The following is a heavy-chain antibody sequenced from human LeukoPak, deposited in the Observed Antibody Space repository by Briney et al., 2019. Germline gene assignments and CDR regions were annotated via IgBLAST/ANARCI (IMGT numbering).Heavy chain of an antibody. CDR2: INPNSGGT. CDR1: GYTFTGYY. CDR3: ARDRNSYMDV. V-gene: IGHV1-2*06. Sequence: ASVKVSCKASGYTFTGYYVHWARQAPGQGLEWMGRINPNSGGTNYAQKFQGRVTMTRDTSISPAYMELSRLRSDDTAVYYCARDRNSYMDVWGKGTTVTVSS. J-gene: IGHJ6*03. D-gene: IGHD1-14*01.